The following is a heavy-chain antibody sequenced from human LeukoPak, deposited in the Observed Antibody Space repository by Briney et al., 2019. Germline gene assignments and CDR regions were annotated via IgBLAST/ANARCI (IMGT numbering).Heavy chain of an antibody. CDR3: ARPGGGVVVTWRDVYPDAFDI. Sequence: SETLSLTCAVYGGSFSGYYWSWIRQPPGKGLEWIGEINHSGSTNYNPSLKSRVTISVDTSKNQFSLKLSSVTAADTAVYYCARPGGGVVVTWRDVYPDAFDIWGQGTMVTVSS. D-gene: IGHD2-21*02. V-gene: IGHV4-34*01. CDR1: GGSFSGYY. CDR2: INHSGST. J-gene: IGHJ3*02.